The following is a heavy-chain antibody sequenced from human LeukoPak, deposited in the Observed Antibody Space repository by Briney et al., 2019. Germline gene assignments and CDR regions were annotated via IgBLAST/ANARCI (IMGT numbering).Heavy chain of an antibody. V-gene: IGHV3-53*01. CDR2: IYSGGST. J-gene: IGHJ5*02. Sequence: GGSLRLSCVASGFTVSSNYMSWVRQTPGKGLEWVSVIYSGGSTYYADSVKGRFTISRDNSKSTLYLQMNSLRAEDTAVYYCAKDSPAPMFDPWGQGTLVTVSS. CDR1: GFTVSSNY. CDR3: AKDSPAPMFDP.